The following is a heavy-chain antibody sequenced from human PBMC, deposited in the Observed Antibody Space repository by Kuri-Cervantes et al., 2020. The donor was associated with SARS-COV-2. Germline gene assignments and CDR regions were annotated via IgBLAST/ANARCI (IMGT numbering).Heavy chain of an antibody. J-gene: IGHJ4*02. CDR3: AKCPRTGVPGTSGED. CDR1: GFAFSKYA. CDR2: VSGSGAST. Sequence: GGSLRLSCAASGFAFSKYAMNWFRLTPGKGLEWVSGVSGSGASTFYADSVKGRFTITRDNSNNMLYLHMDSLRVEDTAVYYCAKCPRTGVPGTSGEDWGQGTLVTVSS. V-gene: IGHV3-23*01. D-gene: IGHD1/OR15-1a*01.